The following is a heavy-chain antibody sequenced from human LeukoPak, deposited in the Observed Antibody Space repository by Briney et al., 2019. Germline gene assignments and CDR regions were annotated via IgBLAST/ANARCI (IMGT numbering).Heavy chain of an antibody. D-gene: IGHD6-19*01. J-gene: IGHJ4*02. CDR2: INPNTGGT. V-gene: IGHV1-2*02. CDR3: ARDLMIGLPVAGN. Sequence: ASVKVSCKASGYTFTNYYMHWVRQAPGQGLEWMGWINPNTGGTNYARQFQGRVTMTRDTSISTAYMELSSLRSDDTAVYYCARDLMIGLPVAGNWGQGALVTVSS. CDR1: GYTFTNYY.